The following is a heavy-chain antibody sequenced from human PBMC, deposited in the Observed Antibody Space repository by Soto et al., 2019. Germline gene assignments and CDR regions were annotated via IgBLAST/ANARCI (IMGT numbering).Heavy chain of an antibody. Sequence: SQTLSLTCAVYGGSFSGYYWSWIRQPPGKGLEWIGEINHSGSTNYNPSLKSRVTISVDTSKNQFSLKLSSVTAADTAVYYCARGHNYYGSGSYYTSFDYWGQGTLVTVSS. J-gene: IGHJ4*02. CDR2: INHSGST. CDR1: GGSFSGYY. CDR3: ARGHNYYGSGSYYTSFDY. D-gene: IGHD3-10*01. V-gene: IGHV4-34*01.